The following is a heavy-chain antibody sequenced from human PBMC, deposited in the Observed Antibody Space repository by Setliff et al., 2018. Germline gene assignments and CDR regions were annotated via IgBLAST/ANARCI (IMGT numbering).Heavy chain of an antibody. CDR1: GYTFTNYD. D-gene: IGHD3-16*01. V-gene: IGHV1-8*01. CDR3: VRNPLGPEASTPGGY. CDR2: ISAYNGNT. J-gene: IGHJ4*02. Sequence: ASVKVSCKTSGYTFTNYDINWVRQATGQGLEWMGWISAYNGNTNYAQKLQGRVTMTGHASINTAYMELTSLTSEDTAVYYCVRNPLGPEASTPGGYWGQGTLVTVSS.